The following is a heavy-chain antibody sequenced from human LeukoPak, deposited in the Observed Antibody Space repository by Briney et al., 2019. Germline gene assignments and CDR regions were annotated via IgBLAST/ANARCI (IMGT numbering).Heavy chain of an antibody. V-gene: IGHV4-34*01. J-gene: IGHJ5*01. CDR1: GGSFSGYC. Sequence: KPSETLSLTCAVYGGSFSGYCWSWIRQPPGKGLEWIGEINHSGSTNYNPSLKSRVTISVDTSKNQFSVKLNSVTAADTAVYYCARGRGGYYYGSGTFASWFDSWGQGTLVTVSS. CDR2: INHSGST. D-gene: IGHD3-10*01. CDR3: ARGRGGYYYGSGTFASWFDS.